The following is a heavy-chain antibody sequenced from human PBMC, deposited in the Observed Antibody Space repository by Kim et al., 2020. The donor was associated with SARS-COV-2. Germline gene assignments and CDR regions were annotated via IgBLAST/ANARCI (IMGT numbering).Heavy chain of an antibody. J-gene: IGHJ4*02. V-gene: IGHV4-34*01. CDR3: ARVPRKYCSGGSCYSEMYYFDY. Sequence: SETLSLTCAVYGGSFSGYYWSWIRQPPGKGLEWIGEINHSGSTNYNPSLKSRVTISVDTSKNQFSLKLSSVTAADTAVYYCARVPRKYCSGGSCYSEMYYFDYWGQGTLVTVSS. CDR1: GGSFSGYY. CDR2: INHSGST. D-gene: IGHD2-15*01.